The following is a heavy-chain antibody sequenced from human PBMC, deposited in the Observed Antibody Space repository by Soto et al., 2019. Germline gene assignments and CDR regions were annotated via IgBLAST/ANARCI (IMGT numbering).Heavy chain of an antibody. CDR1: GGSISSSSYY. CDR2: IYYSGSA. D-gene: IGHD2-2*01. Sequence: SETLSLTCTVSGGSISSSSYYWGWIRQPPGKGLEWIGSIYYSGSAYYNPSLKSRVTISVDTSKNQFSLKLSSVTAADTAVYYCARRPIIVAETAAFDYWGQGALVTVSS. J-gene: IGHJ4*02. CDR3: ARRPIIVAETAAFDY. V-gene: IGHV4-39*01.